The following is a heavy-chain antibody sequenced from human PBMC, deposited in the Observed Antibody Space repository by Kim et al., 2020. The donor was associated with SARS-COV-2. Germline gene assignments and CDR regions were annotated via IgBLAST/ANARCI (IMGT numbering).Heavy chain of an antibody. Sequence: ASVKVSCKASGYTFTGYYMHWVRQAPGQGLEWMGWINPNSGGTNYAQKFQGRVTMTRDTSISTAYMELSRLRSDDTAVYYCARGGGDYYYYYGMDVWGQGTTVTVSS. V-gene: IGHV1-2*02. CDR1: GYTFTGYY. CDR3: ARGGGDYYYYYGMDV. J-gene: IGHJ6*02. CDR2: INPNSGGT. D-gene: IGHD3-16*01.